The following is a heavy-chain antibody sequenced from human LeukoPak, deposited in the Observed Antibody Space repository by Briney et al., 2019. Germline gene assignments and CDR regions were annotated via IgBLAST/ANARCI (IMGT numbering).Heavy chain of an antibody. CDR2: IKQDGSEK. D-gene: IGHD3-3*01. CDR1: GFTFNSYW. Sequence: PGGSLRLSCAASGFTFNSYWMSWVRQAPGKGLEWVANIKQDGSEKYYVDSVKGRFTISRDNAKNSLYLQMNSLRAEDTAVYYCARSLRFEVDYWGQGTLVTVSS. CDR3: ARSLRFEVDY. J-gene: IGHJ4*02. V-gene: IGHV3-7*01.